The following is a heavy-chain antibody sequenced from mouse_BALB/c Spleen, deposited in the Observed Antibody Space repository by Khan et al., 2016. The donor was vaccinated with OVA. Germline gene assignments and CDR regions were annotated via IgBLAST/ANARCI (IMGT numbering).Heavy chain of an antibody. J-gene: IGHJ3*01. CDR3: ASAGWDVFAY. CDR2: IYPGSGST. V-gene: IGHV1-77*01. Sequence: QVQLQQPGPELVKPGASVKMSCKASGYTFTDYVMNWVKQRTGQGLEWIGQIYPGSGSTYYHEKFKGKATLTADRSSSTAYMQLRNLTSEDSAIYVCASAGWDVFAYWAQGTLVTGSA. CDR1: GYTFTDYV. D-gene: IGHD4-1*01.